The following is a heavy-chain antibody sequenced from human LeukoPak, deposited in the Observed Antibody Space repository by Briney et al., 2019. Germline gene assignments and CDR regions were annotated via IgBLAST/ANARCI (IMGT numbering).Heavy chain of an antibody. D-gene: IGHD6-13*01. V-gene: IGHV4-34*01. CDR2: INHSGST. Sequence: PSETLSLTCAVYGGSFSGYYWSWIRQPPGKGLEWIGEINHSGSTKYNPSLKSRVTISVDTSKNHFSLELSSVTAADTAVYFCARGRVSSSSWHSTYYYYFYMDVWGKGTTVTVSS. J-gene: IGHJ6*03. CDR3: ARGRVSSSSWHSTYYYYFYMDV. CDR1: GGSFSGYY.